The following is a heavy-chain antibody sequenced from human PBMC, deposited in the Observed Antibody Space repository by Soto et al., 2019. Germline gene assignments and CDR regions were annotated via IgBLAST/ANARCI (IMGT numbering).Heavy chain of an antibody. CDR1: GFTFTSYA. Sequence: EVQLLESGGDFVQPGGSLRLSCVASGFTFTSYAMGWVRQAPGGGLEWVTFVNVAGIAPYYADSVKGRFTLSRDNSKSTLYLQMNCLRAEDTAVYYCAKSRAAVGRSWGSLGLDYWGHGTLLTVSS. CDR2: VNVAGIAP. D-gene: IGHD6-19*01. J-gene: IGHJ4*01. CDR3: AKSRAAVGRSWGSLGLDY. V-gene: IGHV3-23*01.